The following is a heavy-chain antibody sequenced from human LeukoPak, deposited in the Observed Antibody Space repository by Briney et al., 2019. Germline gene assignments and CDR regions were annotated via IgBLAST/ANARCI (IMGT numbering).Heavy chain of an antibody. Sequence: SETLSLTCAVYGESFSGYYWSWIRQPPGKGLEWIGEINHSGSTNYNPSLKSRVTISVDTSKNQFSLKLSSVTAADTAVYYCARGEYSSGWYEDDYFDYWGQGTLVTVSS. V-gene: IGHV4-34*01. D-gene: IGHD6-19*01. CDR2: INHSGST. CDR1: GESFSGYY. CDR3: ARGEYSSGWYEDDYFDY. J-gene: IGHJ4*02.